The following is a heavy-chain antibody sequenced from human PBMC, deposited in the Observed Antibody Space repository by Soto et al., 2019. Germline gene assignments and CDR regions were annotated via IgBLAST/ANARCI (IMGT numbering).Heavy chain of an antibody. D-gene: IGHD5-18*01. J-gene: IGHJ4*02. V-gene: IGHV1-46*01. Sequence: GASVKVSCKASGYTFRDYYIHWVRQAPGQGLEWMGIVNPNGYTSTLAQKFQGRLTVTSDTSTSTVYMELGSLTSEDTALYYCARDLHGAFTTMVYWGQGTLVTVSS. CDR2: VNPNGYTS. CDR3: ARDLHGAFTTMVY. CDR1: GYTFRDYY.